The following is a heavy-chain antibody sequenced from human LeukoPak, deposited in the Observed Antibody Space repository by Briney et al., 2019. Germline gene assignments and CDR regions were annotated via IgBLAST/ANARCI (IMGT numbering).Heavy chain of an antibody. V-gene: IGHV1-8*01. D-gene: IGHD5-18*01. CDR1: GYTFTSYD. Sequence: WASVKVSCKASGYTFTSYDINWARQATGQGLEWMGWMNPNSGNTGYAQKFQGRVTMTRNTSISTAYMELSSLRSEDTAVYYCARVKRGYSYGPDAFDIWGQGTMVTVSS. CDR2: MNPNSGNT. CDR3: ARVKRGYSYGPDAFDI. J-gene: IGHJ3*02.